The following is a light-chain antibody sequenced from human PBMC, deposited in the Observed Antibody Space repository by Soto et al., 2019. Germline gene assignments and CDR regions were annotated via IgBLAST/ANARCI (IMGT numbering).Light chain of an antibody. CDR2: AAS. CDR3: KHKET. V-gene: IGKV1-39*01. J-gene: IGKJ1*01. Sequence: GDRVTLTCRASQSIGTSLHWYQQKPGKAPKLLIYAASSLQSGVPSRFSGSGSETDFTLTISSLQPEAFATYSCKHKETFGQGTKVETK. CDR1: QSIGTS.